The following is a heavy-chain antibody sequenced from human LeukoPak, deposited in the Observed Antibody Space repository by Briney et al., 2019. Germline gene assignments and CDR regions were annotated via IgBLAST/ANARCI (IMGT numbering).Heavy chain of an antibody. CDR1: GGSLSGYY. CDR3: ARGRVVRGVIKNSHDY. D-gene: IGHD3-10*01. CDR2: INHSGST. V-gene: IGHV4-34*01. Sequence: KSSETLSLTCGVYGGSLSGYYWGWIRQPPGKGLEWIGEINHSGSTNYNPSLKSRVTISVDTSKNLFSLKLSSVTAADTAVYYCARGRVVRGVIKNSHDYWGQGTLVTVSS. J-gene: IGHJ4*02.